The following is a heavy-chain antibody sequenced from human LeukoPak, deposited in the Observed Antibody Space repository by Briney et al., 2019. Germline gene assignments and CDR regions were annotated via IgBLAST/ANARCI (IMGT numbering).Heavy chain of an antibody. CDR3: ARDSRSSWYFDY. CDR1: GFTVNSNY. CDR2: IYSGGST. Sequence: GGSLRLSCAASGFTVNSNYMSWVRQAPGKGLEWVSVIYSGGSTYYADSVKGRFTISRDNSKNTLFLQMNSLRAEDTAVYYCARDSRSSWYFDYWGQGTLVTVSS. V-gene: IGHV3-53*01. J-gene: IGHJ4*02. D-gene: IGHD3-16*01.